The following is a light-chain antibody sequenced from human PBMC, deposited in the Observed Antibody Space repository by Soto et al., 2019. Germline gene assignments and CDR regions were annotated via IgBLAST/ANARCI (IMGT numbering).Light chain of an antibody. CDR3: LQYHNLWA. Sequence: EIVMTQSPATLSVSPGERATLSCRASQSVTSNLAWYQQKPGHAPRLLIYGASTRATGIPARFSGSGSGTEFTLTISSLQSEDFTVYSCLQYHNLWAFGQGTKVDIK. V-gene: IGKV3-15*01. CDR2: GAS. J-gene: IGKJ1*01. CDR1: QSVTSN.